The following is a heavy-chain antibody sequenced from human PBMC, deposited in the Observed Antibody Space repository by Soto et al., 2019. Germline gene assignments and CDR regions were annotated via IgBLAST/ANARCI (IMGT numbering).Heavy chain of an antibody. J-gene: IGHJ4*02. CDR3: AREDRSLTFDY. D-gene: IGHD6-13*01. CDR2: IWYDGSNK. Sequence: QVQLVESGGGVVQPGRSLRLSCAASGFTFSSYGMHWVRQAPGKGLEWVAVIWYDGSNKYYADSVKGRFTISRDNSKNTLYLQMNSLSAEDTAVYYCAREDRSLTFDYWGQGTLVTVSS. CDR1: GFTFSSYG. V-gene: IGHV3-33*01.